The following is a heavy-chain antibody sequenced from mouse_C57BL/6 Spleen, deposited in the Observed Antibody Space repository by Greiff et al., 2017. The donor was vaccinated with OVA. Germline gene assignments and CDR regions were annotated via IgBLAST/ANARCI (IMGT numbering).Heavy chain of an antibody. V-gene: IGHV1-80*01. CDR2: IYPGDGDT. CDR3: AREGTTMVTKDYFDY. D-gene: IGHD2-2*01. CDR1: GYAFSSYW. J-gene: IGHJ2*01. Sequence: QVQLQQSGAELVKPGASVKISCKASGYAFSSYWMNWVKQRPGKGLEWIGQIYPGDGDTNYNGKFKGKATLTADKSSSTAYMQLSSLTSEDSAVYFCAREGTTMVTKDYFDYWGQGTTLTVSS.